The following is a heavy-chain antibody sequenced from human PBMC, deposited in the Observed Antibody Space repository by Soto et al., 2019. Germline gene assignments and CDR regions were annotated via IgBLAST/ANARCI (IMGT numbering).Heavy chain of an antibody. CDR3: ARTRFLEWSSPLSY. V-gene: IGHV1-69*01. Sequence: QVQLVQSGAEVKKPGSSVKVSCKASGGTFSSYAISWVRQAPGQGLEWMGGIIPIFGTANYAQKFQGRVTITADESTSTAYVELSSLRSEDTAVYYCARTRFLEWSSPLSYWGQGTLVTVSS. D-gene: IGHD3-3*01. J-gene: IGHJ4*02. CDR2: IIPIFGTA. CDR1: GGTFSSYA.